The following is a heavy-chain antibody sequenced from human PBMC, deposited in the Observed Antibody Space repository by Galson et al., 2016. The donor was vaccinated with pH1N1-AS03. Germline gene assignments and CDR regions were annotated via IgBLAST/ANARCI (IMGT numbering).Heavy chain of an antibody. J-gene: IGHJ4*02. CDR1: GYRFTNYW. Sequence: QSGAEVKKPGESLKISCKGSGYRFTNYWIGWVRQMPGKGLEWMGIIYPGNSDSRYNKSFQGQVNISADTSTSAVYLQWSSLQASDTAMYYCARPRLNYFDNWGQGTLVTVSS. CDR2: IYPGNSDS. V-gene: IGHV5-51*03. CDR3: ARPRLNYFDN.